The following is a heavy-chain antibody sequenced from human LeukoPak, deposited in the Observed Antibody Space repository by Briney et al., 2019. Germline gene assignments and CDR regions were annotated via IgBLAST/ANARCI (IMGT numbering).Heavy chain of an antibody. V-gene: IGHV3-23*01. Sequence: GDSLRVSCAASGFTFSSYAMSWVRQAPGKGLHLVSGISGSGGSTYYADSVKGRFTISRDNSKNTLYLQMNSLRAEDTAVYYCAKGLYSSSSYFDYWGQGTLVTVSS. D-gene: IGHD6-6*01. J-gene: IGHJ4*02. CDR3: AKGLYSSSSYFDY. CDR2: ISGSGGST. CDR1: GFTFSSYA.